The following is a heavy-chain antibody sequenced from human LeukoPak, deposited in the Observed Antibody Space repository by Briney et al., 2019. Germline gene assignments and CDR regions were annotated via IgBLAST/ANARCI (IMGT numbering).Heavy chain of an antibody. J-gene: IGHJ4*02. V-gene: IGHV3-23*01. Sequence: GGSLRLSCAASGFTVSSNYMSWVRQAPGKGLEWVSAISGSGGSTYYADSVKGRFTISRDNSKNTLYLQMNSLRAEDTAVYYCAKDLNWPVDYWGQGTLVTVSS. CDR2: ISGSGGST. CDR1: GFTVSSNY. CDR3: AKDLNWPVDY. D-gene: IGHD1-1*01.